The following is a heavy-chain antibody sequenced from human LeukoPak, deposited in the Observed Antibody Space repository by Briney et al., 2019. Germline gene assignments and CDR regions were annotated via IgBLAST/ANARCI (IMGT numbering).Heavy chain of an antibody. D-gene: IGHD4-17*01. CDR3: ARGTGLGGDYVSN. CDR2: INPSGGTT. V-gene: IGHV1-46*01. Sequence: ASVKVSCKASGYTFITYYMDWVRQAPGQGLEWMGVINPSGGTTSYAQKFQARVTMTRHTSTSTVYMELSSLRSEDTAVYYCARGTGLGGDYVSNWGQGTLVTVSS. CDR1: GYTFITYY. J-gene: IGHJ4*02.